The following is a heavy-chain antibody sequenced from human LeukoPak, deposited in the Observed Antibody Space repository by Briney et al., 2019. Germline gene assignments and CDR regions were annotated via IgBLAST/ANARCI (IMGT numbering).Heavy chain of an antibody. CDR1: GFKFNDYG. D-gene: IGHD3-9*01. CDR2: ISASGSLI. Sequence: PGGSLRLSCAASGFKFNDYGMSWVRQAPGEGLEWVSSISASGSLIYYTDSVEGRFTISRDNSKNTLYLQMNGLRPEDAAVYYCAKDLGTYDDDLTGYVHYYFYMDVWGKGTTVTISS. J-gene: IGHJ6*03. CDR3: AKDLGTYDDDLTGYVHYYFYMDV. V-gene: IGHV3-23*01.